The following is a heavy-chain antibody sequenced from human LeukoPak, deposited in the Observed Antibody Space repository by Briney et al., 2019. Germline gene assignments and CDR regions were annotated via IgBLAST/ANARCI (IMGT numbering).Heavy chain of an antibody. CDR2: IYYSGST. CDR3: AREASCSSTSCYAHFDY. Sequence: SETLSLTCTVSGGSISSYYWSWIRQPPGKGLEWIGYIYYSGSTNYNPSLTSRVTISVDTSKNQFSLKLSSVTAADTAVYYCAREASCSSTSCYAHFDYWGQGTLVTVSS. J-gene: IGHJ4*02. V-gene: IGHV4-59*01. CDR1: GGSISSYY. D-gene: IGHD2-2*01.